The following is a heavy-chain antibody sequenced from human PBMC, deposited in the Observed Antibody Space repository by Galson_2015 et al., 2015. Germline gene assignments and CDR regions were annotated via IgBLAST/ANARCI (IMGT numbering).Heavy chain of an antibody. V-gene: IGHV1-46*01. CDR2: INPSGGST. Sequence: SVKVSCKASGYTFTSYYMHWVRQAPGQGLEWMGIINPSGGSTSYAQKFQGRVTMTRDTSTSTVYMELSSLRSEDTAVYYCARDGVYGGNYYYYGMDVWGQGTTLTVSS. CDR3: ARDGVYGGNYYYYGMDV. CDR1: GYTFTSYY. D-gene: IGHD4-23*01. J-gene: IGHJ6*02.